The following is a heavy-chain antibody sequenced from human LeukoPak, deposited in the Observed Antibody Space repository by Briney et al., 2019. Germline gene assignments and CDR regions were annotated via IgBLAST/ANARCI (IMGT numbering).Heavy chain of an antibody. CDR1: GGSISSYY. CDR3: ARSVPAAISAGLAFDI. D-gene: IGHD2-2*01. V-gene: IGHV4-59*01. CDR2: IYYSGST. J-gene: IGHJ3*02. Sequence: SETLSLTCTVSGGSISSYYWSWIRQPPGKGLEWIGYIYYSGSTNHNPSLKSRVTISVDTSKNQFSLKLSSVTAADTAVYYCARSVPAAISAGLAFDIWGQGTMVTVSS.